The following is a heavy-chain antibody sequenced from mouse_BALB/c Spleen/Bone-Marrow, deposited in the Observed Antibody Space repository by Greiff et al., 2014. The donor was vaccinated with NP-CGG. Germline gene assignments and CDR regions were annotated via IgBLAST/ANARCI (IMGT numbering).Heavy chain of an antibody. V-gene: IGHV5-17*02. Sequence: EVQLVESGGGLVQPGGSRKVSCAASGFTVSSFGMHWVRQAPEKGLEWVAYISSGSSTIYYADTVKGRFTISRDNPKNTLFLQMTSLRSEDTAMYYCARSTMITTGYYYAMDYWGQGTSVTVSS. CDR2: ISSGSSTI. CDR3: ARSTMITTGYYYAMDY. D-gene: IGHD2-4*01. J-gene: IGHJ4*01. CDR1: GFTVSSFG.